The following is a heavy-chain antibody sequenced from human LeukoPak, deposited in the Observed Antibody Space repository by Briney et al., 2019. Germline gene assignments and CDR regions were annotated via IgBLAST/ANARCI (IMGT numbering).Heavy chain of an antibody. Sequence: GGYLRLYCAAYGFTFSSYGRLWVRKAPGKGLEWGAVISYDGSNKYYADSVKGRFPISRDNSKNTLYLQMNSLRAEDTAVYYCAKEPHGYGDYLDYWGQGTLVTVSS. J-gene: IGHJ4*02. CDR1: GFTFSSYG. CDR3: AKEPHGYGDYLDY. V-gene: IGHV3-30*18. D-gene: IGHD5-18*01. CDR2: ISYDGSNK.